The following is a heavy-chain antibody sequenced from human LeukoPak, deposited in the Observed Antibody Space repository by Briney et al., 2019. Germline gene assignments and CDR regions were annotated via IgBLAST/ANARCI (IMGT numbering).Heavy chain of an antibody. Sequence: SETLSLTCTVSGGSISSYYWSWIRQPPGKGLEWIGYIYYSGSTNYNPSLKSRVTMSVDTSKNQFSLKLTSVTAADTAVYYCARLRPVAGYDAFDIWGHGTMVTVSS. V-gene: IGHV4-59*08. D-gene: IGHD6-19*01. CDR1: GGSISSYY. CDR2: IYYSGST. J-gene: IGHJ3*02. CDR3: ARLRPVAGYDAFDI.